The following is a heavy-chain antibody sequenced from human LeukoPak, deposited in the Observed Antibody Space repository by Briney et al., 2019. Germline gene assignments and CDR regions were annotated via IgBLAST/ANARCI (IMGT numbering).Heavy chain of an antibody. CDR1: GGTFSSYA. CDR2: IIPIFGTA. V-gene: IGHV1-69*05. D-gene: IGHD3-22*01. CDR3: ASSSSYYDSSGYFGPFDY. Sequence: WASVKVSCKASGGTFSSYAISWVRQAPGQGLEWMGGIIPIFGTANYAQKFQGRVTITTDESTSTAYMELSSLRSEDTAVYYCASSSSYYDSSGYFGPFDYWGQGTLVTVSS. J-gene: IGHJ4*02.